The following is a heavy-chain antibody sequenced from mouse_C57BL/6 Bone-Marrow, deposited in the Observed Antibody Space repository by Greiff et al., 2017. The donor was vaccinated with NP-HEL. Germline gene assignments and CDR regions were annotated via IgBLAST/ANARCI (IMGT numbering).Heavy chain of an antibody. J-gene: IGHJ4*01. CDR2: FHPYNDDT. CDR1: GYTFTTYP. V-gene: IGHV1-47*01. CDR3: ARGNYARDY. Sequence: QVQLKESGAELVKPGASVTLSCKASGYTFTTYPIEWMKQNHGKSLEWIGDFHPYNDDTTYNEKFKGKATLTVEKSSSTVYVELSRLTSDDSAVYDWARGNYARDYWGQGTSVTVSS.